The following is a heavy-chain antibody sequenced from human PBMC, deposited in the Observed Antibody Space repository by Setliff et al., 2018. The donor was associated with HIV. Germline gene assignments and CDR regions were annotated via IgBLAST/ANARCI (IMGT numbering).Heavy chain of an antibody. J-gene: IGHJ6*02. Sequence: SVKVSCKASGGTFSSYSINWVRQAPGQGLEWMGEIIPIYGTPIYAQKFQGRVTITADESTSTAYMELSSLRSEDTAVYYCARGDYGSGSYYPYYFYYGMDVWGQGTKVTAP. V-gene: IGHV1-69*13. CDR3: ARGDYGSGSYYPYYFYYGMDV. D-gene: IGHD3-10*01. CDR2: IIPIYGTP. CDR1: GGTFSSYS.